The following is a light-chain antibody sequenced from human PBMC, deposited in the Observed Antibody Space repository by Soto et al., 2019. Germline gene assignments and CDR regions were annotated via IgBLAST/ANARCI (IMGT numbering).Light chain of an antibody. CDR2: EVT. Sequence: QSALTQPASVSGSPGQSITIYCTGNRXDVGGYNYVSWYQQHPGKAPKLMIYEVTHRPSGVSNRFSGSKSGNTASLTISGLQAEDEADYYCSSYTTANTYVFGTGTKVTVL. J-gene: IGLJ1*01. V-gene: IGLV2-14*01. CDR1: RXDVGGYNY. CDR3: SSYTTANTYV.